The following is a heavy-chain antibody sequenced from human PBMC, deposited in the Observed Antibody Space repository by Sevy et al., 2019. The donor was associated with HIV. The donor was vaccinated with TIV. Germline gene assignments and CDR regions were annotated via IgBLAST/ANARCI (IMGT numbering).Heavy chain of an antibody. J-gene: IGHJ6*02. D-gene: IGHD4-4*01. Sequence: GGSLRLSCAASGFTVSSNYMSWVRQAPGKGLEWVSVIYSGGSTYYADSVKGRFTISRDNSKNTLYLQMNSLRAEDTAVYYCARDGVPLQYGGMDVWGQGTTVTVSS. CDR1: GFTVSSNY. CDR2: IYSGGST. V-gene: IGHV3-53*01. CDR3: ARDGVPLQYGGMDV.